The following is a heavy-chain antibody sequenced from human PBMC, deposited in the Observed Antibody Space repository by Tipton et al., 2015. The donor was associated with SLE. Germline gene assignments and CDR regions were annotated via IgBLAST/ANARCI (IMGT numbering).Heavy chain of an antibody. CDR3: ARQGFEV. V-gene: IGHV4-4*08. CDR1: GGSISTFY. J-gene: IGHJ4*02. Sequence: TLSLTCTVSGGSISTFYWSWIRQPPGKGLEWIGYIYTVGIPNYNPSLKSRVTISVDTSKDQFSLKLSSVTAADTAVYYCARQGFEVWGQGTLVTVSS. CDR2: IYTVGIP.